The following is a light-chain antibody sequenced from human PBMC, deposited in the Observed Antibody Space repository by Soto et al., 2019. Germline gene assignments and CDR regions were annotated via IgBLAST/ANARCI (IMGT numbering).Light chain of an antibody. CDR1: QYIGSA. Sequence: EVVLTQSPATLSVSPGDRDKLWCRASQYIGSAVAWYHQRSGQAPRLLIFDAFIRVPTTPARFSGSVSGTEFTLTISSLQSEDFAVYYCQQYNNWPRTFGQGTKVDIK. V-gene: IGKV3-15*01. CDR2: DAF. CDR3: QQYNNWPRT. J-gene: IGKJ1*01.